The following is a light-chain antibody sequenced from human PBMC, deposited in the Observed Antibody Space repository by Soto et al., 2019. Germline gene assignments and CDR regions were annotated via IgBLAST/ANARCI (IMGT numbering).Light chain of an antibody. CDR1: QTIDRW. CDR3: QQYEGNPT. Sequence: DIQLTQSPSTLSASIGDRVVITCRASQTIDRWLAWYQQRPGLAPRLLIYDASTLESGVPSRFSGSGSETAFTLTISSLKPDDFATYHCQQYEGNPTFGQGTTVEVK. CDR2: DAS. J-gene: IGKJ1*01. V-gene: IGKV1-5*01.